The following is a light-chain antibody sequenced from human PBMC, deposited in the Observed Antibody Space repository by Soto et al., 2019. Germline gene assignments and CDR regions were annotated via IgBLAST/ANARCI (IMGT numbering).Light chain of an antibody. CDR2: AAS. CDR1: QSISSS. CDR3: QQSYSSPHLYT. Sequence: DIPMTQSPSSLSASVGDRVTITCRASQSISSSLNWYQQKPGKAPDLLIYAASNLQSGVPSRFSGSGSGTDFTLTISSLQPEDFAIYYCQQSYSSPHLYTFGQGTKLEIK. V-gene: IGKV1-39*01. J-gene: IGKJ2*01.